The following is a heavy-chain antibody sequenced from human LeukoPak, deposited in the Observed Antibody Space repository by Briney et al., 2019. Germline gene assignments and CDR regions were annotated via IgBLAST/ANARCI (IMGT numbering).Heavy chain of an antibody. Sequence: GGSLRLSCAASGFTFSSYGMHWVRQAPGKGLEWVAFIRYDGSNKYYADSVKGRFTISRDNSKNTLYLQMNSLRAEDTAVYHCATWKYCSSTSCYAEPSFWGQGTTVTVSS. CDR1: GFTFSSYG. J-gene: IGHJ6*02. V-gene: IGHV3-30*02. CDR3: ATWKYCSSTSCYAEPSF. CDR2: IRYDGSNK. D-gene: IGHD2-2*01.